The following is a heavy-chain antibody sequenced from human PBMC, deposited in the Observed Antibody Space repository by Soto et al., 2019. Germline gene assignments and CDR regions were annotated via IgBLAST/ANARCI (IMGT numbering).Heavy chain of an antibody. V-gene: IGHV1-46*03. CDR1: GYTFTSYY. CDR2: INPSGGST. CDR3: ARDKGYCSSPSCYFFDY. J-gene: IGHJ4*02. Sequence: GASVKVSCKASGYTFTSYYMHCVRQAPGQGLEWMGIINPSGGSTSYAQKFQGRVTMTRDTSTSTVYMELSSLRSEDTAVYYCARDKGYCSSPSCYFFDYGVQETLVPVSS. D-gene: IGHD2-2*01.